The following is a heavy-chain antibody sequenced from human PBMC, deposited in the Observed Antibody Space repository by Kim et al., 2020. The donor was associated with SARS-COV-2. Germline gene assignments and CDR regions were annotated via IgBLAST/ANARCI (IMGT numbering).Heavy chain of an antibody. V-gene: IGHV7-4-1*02. CDR2: INTNTGNP. CDR1: GYTFTSYA. Sequence: ASVKVSCKASGYTFTSYAMIWVRQAPGQGLEWMAWINTNTGNPTYAQGFTGRFVFSLDTSVSPAYLQISSLKAEDTAVYYCARDRGRLWFGEFSSYYYGMDVWGQGTPVTVSS. CDR3: ARDRGRLWFGEFSSYYYGMDV. D-gene: IGHD3-10*01. J-gene: IGHJ6*02.